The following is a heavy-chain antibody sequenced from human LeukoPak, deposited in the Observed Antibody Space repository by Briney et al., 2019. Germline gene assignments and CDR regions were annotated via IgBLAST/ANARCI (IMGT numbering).Heavy chain of an antibody. J-gene: IGHJ4*02. Sequence: ASVRVSCKASGYTFTGYYIHWVRQAPGQGLEWMGWINTNTGNPTYAQGFTGRFVFSLDTSVSTAYLQICSLNAEDTAVYYCARDSEGDFDYWGQGTLVTVSS. CDR3: ARDSEGDFDY. V-gene: IGHV7-4-1*01. CDR1: GYTFTGYY. CDR2: INTNTGNP.